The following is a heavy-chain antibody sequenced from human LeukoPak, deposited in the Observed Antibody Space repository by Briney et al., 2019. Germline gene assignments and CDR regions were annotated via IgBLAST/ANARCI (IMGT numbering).Heavy chain of an antibody. Sequence: GASVKLCCKASGYSFTDFGISWVREAPGQGLEWLGWISVYNGNTNYAQKVQGRVTMTTDTPTSTAYMELRNLRSDDTAVYYCARDAVVGATLRGAFFYWFDPWGQGTQVTVSS. CDR1: GYSFTDFG. CDR3: ARDAVVGATLRGAFFYWFDP. V-gene: IGHV1-18*01. D-gene: IGHD1-26*01. J-gene: IGHJ5*02. CDR2: ISVYNGNT.